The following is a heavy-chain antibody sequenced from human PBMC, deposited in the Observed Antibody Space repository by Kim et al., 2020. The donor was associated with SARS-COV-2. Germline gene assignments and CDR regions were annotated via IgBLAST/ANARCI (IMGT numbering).Heavy chain of an antibody. Sequence: SETLSLTCAVYGGSFSGYYWSWIRQPPGKGLEWIGEINHSGSTNYNPSLKSRVTISVDTSKNQFSLKLSSVTAADTAVYYCARVMVAPLDYYYYGMDVWGQGTTVTVSS. CDR3: ARVMVAPLDYYYYGMDV. J-gene: IGHJ6*02. CDR1: GGSFSGYY. V-gene: IGHV4-34*01. CDR2: INHSGST. D-gene: IGHD5-12*01.